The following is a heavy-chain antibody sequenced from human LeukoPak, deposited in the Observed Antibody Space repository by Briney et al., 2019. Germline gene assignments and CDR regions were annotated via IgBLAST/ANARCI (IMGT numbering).Heavy chain of an antibody. Sequence: PGGSLRLSCAASGFTFDDYGMTWVRQAPGKGLEWVSSTNWSGGSTGYADSVKGGFTISRDNAKNSLYLQMNSLRAEDTALYYCARGADSSGYYYFDYWGQGTLVTVSS. CDR1: GFTFDDYG. CDR2: TNWSGGST. V-gene: IGHV3-20*04. J-gene: IGHJ4*02. CDR3: ARGADSSGYYYFDY. D-gene: IGHD3-22*01.